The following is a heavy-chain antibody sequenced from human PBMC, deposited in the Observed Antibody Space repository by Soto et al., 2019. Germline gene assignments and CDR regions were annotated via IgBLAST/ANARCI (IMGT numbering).Heavy chain of an antibody. V-gene: IGHV4-39*01. CDR1: GASISGSSYY. CDR2: VYDSGTT. D-gene: IGHD2-8*01. J-gene: IGHJ4*02. Sequence: QLQLQESGPGLVEPSETLSLTCTVSGASISGSSYYWGWIRQAPGKGLEWIGNVYDSGTTYYNPSLKSRVTISVDTADNQFALKLSSVAAADPAVYYCARQPYRSVAAMVWGQGTQVTVSS. CDR3: ARQPYRSVAAMV.